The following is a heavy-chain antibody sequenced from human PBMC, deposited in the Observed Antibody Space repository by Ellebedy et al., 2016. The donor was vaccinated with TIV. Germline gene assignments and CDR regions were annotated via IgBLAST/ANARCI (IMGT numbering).Heavy chain of an antibody. J-gene: IGHJ3*02. V-gene: IGHV3-30*02. Sequence: GESLKISCAASGFTFTDYAMHWVRQAPGKGLEWVAFLRYDGNYADSVKGRITISRDNAKNSLDLQMNSLRAEDTAVYYCARPGKVDAFDIWGQGAMVAVSS. CDR1: GFTFTDYA. CDR3: ARPGKVDAFDI. D-gene: IGHD1-1*01. CDR2: LRYDG.